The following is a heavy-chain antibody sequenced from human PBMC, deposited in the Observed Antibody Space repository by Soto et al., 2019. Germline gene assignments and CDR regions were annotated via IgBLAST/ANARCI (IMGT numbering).Heavy chain of an antibody. D-gene: IGHD3-22*01. Sequence: QVQLVQSGAEVKKPGASVKVSCKASGYAFTWFHIHWVRQAPGQRLEWMGWINAGNGNTKYSQKFQGRVTFTRDTSANTAYMELSSLISADTAVYYCARPKDYDDCLDLWGQGTLVTVSS. CDR3: ARPKDYDDCLDL. CDR2: INAGNGNT. CDR1: GYAFTWFH. V-gene: IGHV1-3*01. J-gene: IGHJ4*02.